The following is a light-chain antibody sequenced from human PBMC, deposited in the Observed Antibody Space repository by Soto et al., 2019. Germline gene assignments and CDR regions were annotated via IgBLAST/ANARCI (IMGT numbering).Light chain of an antibody. V-gene: IGLV2-14*01. CDR1: SSDVGGYNY. Sequence: QSVLTQPASVSGSPGQSITISCTGTSSDVGGYNYVSWYQHHPGKAPKLMIYEVSYRPSGISNRFSGSKSDNTASLTISGLQADDEADYYCNSFTSSSTWVFGGGTKLTVL. CDR2: EVS. CDR3: NSFTSSSTWV. J-gene: IGLJ3*02.